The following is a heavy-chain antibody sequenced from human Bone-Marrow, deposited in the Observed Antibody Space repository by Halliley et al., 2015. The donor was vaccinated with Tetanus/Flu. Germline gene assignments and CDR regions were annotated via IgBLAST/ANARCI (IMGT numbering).Heavy chain of an antibody. Sequence: VSVTDFGGSTKYAGSVEGRFTVSRDNSKNTLYLQMNSLRGDDTAVYYCARNKASSWADALDIWGQGTMVTVSS. J-gene: IGHJ3*02. D-gene: IGHD6-13*01. CDR2: TDFGGST. CDR3: ARNKASSWADALDI. V-gene: IGHV3-53*01.